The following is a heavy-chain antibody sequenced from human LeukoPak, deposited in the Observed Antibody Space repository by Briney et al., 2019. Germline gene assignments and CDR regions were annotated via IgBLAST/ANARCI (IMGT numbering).Heavy chain of an antibody. CDR1: GYSFTSYW. Sequence: GESLKISCKGSGYSFTSYWIGWVRQMPGKGLEWMGIFYPGDSDTRYSPSFQGQVTISADKSISTAYLQWSSLKASDTAMYYCARGDDIVAVPAAFDYWGQGTLVTVSS. CDR3: ARGDDIVAVPAAFDY. D-gene: IGHD2-2*01. V-gene: IGHV5-51*01. J-gene: IGHJ4*02. CDR2: FYPGDSDT.